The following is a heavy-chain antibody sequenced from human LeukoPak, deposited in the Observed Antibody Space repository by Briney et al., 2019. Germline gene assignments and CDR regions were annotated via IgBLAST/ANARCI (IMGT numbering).Heavy chain of an antibody. J-gene: IGHJ5*02. D-gene: IGHD3-10*01. CDR3: ARVGEGAHGGKWFDP. Sequence: ASVKVSCKASGYTFTSYGISWVRQAPGQGLEWMGWISAYNGNTNYAQKLQGRVTMTTDTSTSTAYMELRSLRSDDTAVYYCARVGEGAHGGKWFDPWGQGTPVTVSS. CDR2: ISAYNGNT. CDR1: GYTFTSYG. V-gene: IGHV1-18*01.